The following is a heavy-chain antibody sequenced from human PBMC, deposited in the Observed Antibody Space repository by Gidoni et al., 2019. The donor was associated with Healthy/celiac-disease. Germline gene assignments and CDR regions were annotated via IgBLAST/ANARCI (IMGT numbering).Heavy chain of an antibody. CDR2: IYTVGST. D-gene: IGHD2-8*01. V-gene: IGHV3-53*01. Sequence: EVRLVESGGGLIQTGGSLRLSCAPSDFTISYNYMSWVRQFPGKGLGWVSVIYTVGSTYYADSVKGRFTISKDNSKNTLYLQMNSLRAEDTAVYYCARDRQVLDAFDIWGQGTMVTVSS. CDR3: ARDRQVLDAFDI. CDR1: DFTISYNY. J-gene: IGHJ3*02.